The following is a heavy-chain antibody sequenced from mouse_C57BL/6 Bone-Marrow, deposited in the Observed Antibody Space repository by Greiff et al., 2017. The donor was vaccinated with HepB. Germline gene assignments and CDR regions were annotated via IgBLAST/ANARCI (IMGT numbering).Heavy chain of an antibody. Sequence: VQLQQPGAELVKPGASVKMSCKASGYTFTSYWITWVKQRPGQGLEWIGDIYPGSGSTNYNEKFKSKATLTVDTSSSTAYMQLSSLTSEDSAVYYCASDGYYPLYAIDYWGQGTSVTVSS. D-gene: IGHD2-3*01. CDR2: IYPGSGST. CDR3: ASDGYYPLYAIDY. CDR1: GYTFTSYW. J-gene: IGHJ4*01. V-gene: IGHV1-55*01.